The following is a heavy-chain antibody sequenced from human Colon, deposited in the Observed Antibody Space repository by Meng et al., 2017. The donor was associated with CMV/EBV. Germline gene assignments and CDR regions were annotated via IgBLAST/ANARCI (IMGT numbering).Heavy chain of an antibody. J-gene: IGHJ5*02. Sequence: VRLVESGGGVVQPGRSLGLSCAASGFDFFNSAMHWVRQVPGKGLEWVTIISYDGSHALYADSVKGRFTISRDNSKNTLYLQMNSLRPEDTAVYYCASSFHGSGSPDHWGQGTLVTVSS. D-gene: IGHD3-10*01. V-gene: IGHV3-30-3*01. CDR1: GFDFFNSA. CDR2: ISYDGSHA. CDR3: ASSFHGSGSPDH.